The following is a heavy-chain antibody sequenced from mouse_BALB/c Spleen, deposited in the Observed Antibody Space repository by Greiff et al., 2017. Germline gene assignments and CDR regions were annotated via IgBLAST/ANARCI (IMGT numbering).Heavy chain of an antibody. CDR2: INPNNGGT. D-gene: IGHD2-1*01. CDR1: GYTFTDYN. CDR3: ARSGAYGNYEYFDV. V-gene: IGHV1-18*01. J-gene: IGHJ1*01. Sequence: VQLKQSGPELVKPGASVKIPCKASGYTFTDYNMDWVKQSHGKSLEWIGDINPNNGGTIYNQKFKGKATLTVDKSSSTAYMELRSLTSEDTAVYYCARSGAYGNYEYFDVWGAGTTVTVSS.